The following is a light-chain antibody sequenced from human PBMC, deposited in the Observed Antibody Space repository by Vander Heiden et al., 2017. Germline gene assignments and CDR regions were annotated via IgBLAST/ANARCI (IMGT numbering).Light chain of an antibody. V-gene: IGKV3-11*01. CDR1: QSVSSY. CDR3: QQRSNWAALT. Sequence: EIVLTQSPATLSLSPGERATLSCRASQSVSSYLAWYQQKSGEAPRSLIYDASSRATGIPARFSGSGSGTDVTITISSPELEDFAVYYCQQRSNWAALTFGPGTKVDIK. CDR2: DAS. J-gene: IGKJ3*01.